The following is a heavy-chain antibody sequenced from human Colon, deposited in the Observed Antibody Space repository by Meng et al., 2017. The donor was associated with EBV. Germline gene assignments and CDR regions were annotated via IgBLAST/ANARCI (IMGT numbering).Heavy chain of an antibody. Sequence: QVQIQPWGAVLLKPSETLSLTCAVSGGSFSGYYWSWIRQAPGKGLEWIGEINHSGSTKFNPSLESRVSISVDTSENQVSLKLTSVTAADTAVYYCARRTTVNLRSFDSWGQGTLVTVSS. V-gene: IGHV4-34*01. D-gene: IGHD4-17*01. CDR3: ARRTTVNLRSFDS. CDR2: INHSGST. J-gene: IGHJ4*02. CDR1: GGSFSGYY.